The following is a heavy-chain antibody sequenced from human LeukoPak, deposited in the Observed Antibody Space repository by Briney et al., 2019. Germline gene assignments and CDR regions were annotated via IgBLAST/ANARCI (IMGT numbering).Heavy chain of an antibody. J-gene: IGHJ4*02. CDR1: GFTFSSYD. CDR2: IGTAGDT. CDR3: ARDIGSSSWFPFDY. V-gene: IGHV3-13*01. D-gene: IGHD6-13*01. Sequence: GGSLRLSCAASGFTFSSYDMHWVRQATGKGLEWVSAIGTAGDTYYPDSVKGRFTISRDNSKNTLYLQMNSLRAEDTAVYYCARDIGSSSWFPFDYWGQGTLVTVSS.